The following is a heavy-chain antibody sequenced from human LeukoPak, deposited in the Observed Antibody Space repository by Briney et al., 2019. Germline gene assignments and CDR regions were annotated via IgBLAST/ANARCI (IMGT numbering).Heavy chain of an antibody. V-gene: IGHV3-64*01. CDR1: GFTFSSYA. D-gene: IGHD1-26*01. Sequence: GGSRRLSRAASGFTFSSYAMHWVRQAPGKGLEYVSSISSNGGSTYYANSVKGRLTVSRDNSKNTLYLQMGSLRPEDMAVYYCARAVGATTFGWFDPWGQGTLVTVSS. CDR3: ARAVGATTFGWFDP. CDR2: ISSNGGST. J-gene: IGHJ5*02.